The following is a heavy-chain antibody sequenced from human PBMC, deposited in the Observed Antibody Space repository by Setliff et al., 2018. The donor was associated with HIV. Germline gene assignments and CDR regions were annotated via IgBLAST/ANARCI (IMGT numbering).Heavy chain of an antibody. D-gene: IGHD3-22*01. CDR2: ISSSGGT. CDR1: GGSISSGEYY. Sequence: SETLSLTCTVSGGSISSGEYYWSWIRQPPGRGLEWLGYISSSGGTDYNPSLNSRIIISIDTSKNQFSLRLSSVTAADTAVYFCAGVLPYDSTGFLLYYFDNWGQGTLVTVPQ. CDR3: AGVLPYDSTGFLLYYFDN. V-gene: IGHV4-30-4*08. J-gene: IGHJ4*02.